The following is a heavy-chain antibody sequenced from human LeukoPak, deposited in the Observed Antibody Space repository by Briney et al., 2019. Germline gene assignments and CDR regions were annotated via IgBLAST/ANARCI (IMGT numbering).Heavy chain of an antibody. Sequence: GESLKISCMGSGYSFTTYWIGWGRQMPGKGLEWMGIIYPGNSDTRYSPSLQGRVTLSADQSISTAYLQWSSLKASDTAIYYCARQGAGTPSYYFDYWGQGTLVSVSS. CDR2: IYPGNSDT. V-gene: IGHV5-51*01. D-gene: IGHD4/OR15-4a*01. CDR1: GYSFTTYW. J-gene: IGHJ4*02. CDR3: ARQGAGTPSYYFDY.